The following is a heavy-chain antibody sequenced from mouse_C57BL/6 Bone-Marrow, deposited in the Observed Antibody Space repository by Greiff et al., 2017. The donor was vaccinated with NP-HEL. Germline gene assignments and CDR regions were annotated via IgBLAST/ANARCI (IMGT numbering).Heavy chain of an antibody. CDR3: ARPPSYDYDTGFDY. CDR2: ISSGGSYT. D-gene: IGHD2-4*01. Sequence: EVQLQESGGDLVKPGGSLKLSCAASGFTFSSYGMSWVRQTPDKRLEWVATISSGGSYTYYPDSVKGRFTISRDNAKNTLYLQMSSLKSEDTAMYYCARPPSYDYDTGFDYWGQGTTLTVSS. CDR1: GFTFSSYG. J-gene: IGHJ2*01. V-gene: IGHV5-6*01.